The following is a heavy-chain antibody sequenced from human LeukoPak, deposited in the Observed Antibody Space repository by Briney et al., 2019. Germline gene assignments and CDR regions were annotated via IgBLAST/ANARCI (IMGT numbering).Heavy chain of an antibody. CDR2: ISYDGSNK. CDR3: AKDFKERSVTIFGVATLY. CDR1: GFTFSSYG. Sequence: GRSLRLSCAASGFTFSSYGMHWVRQAPGKGLEWVAVISYDGSNKYYADSVKGRFTISRDNPKNTLYMQMNSLRAEDTAVYYCAKDFKERSVTIFGVATLYWGQGTLVTVSS. J-gene: IGHJ4*02. V-gene: IGHV3-30*18. D-gene: IGHD3-3*01.